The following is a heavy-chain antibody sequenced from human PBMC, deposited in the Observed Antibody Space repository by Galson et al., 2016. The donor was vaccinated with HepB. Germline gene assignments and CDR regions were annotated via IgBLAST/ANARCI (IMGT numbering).Heavy chain of an antibody. CDR3: ARGQVSLIGISKAAH. D-gene: IGHD5/OR15-5a*01. CDR1: GFTFSDFS. Sequence: SLRLSCAASGFTFSDFSMHWVRQAPGKGLEWVAIIYYDGRDKYYTDSVKGRFSISRDNSRNTLYLQMNSLRVEDTAVYYCARGQVSLIGISKAAHWGQGTLVTVSS. CDR2: IYYDGRDK. V-gene: IGHV3-33*01. J-gene: IGHJ4*02.